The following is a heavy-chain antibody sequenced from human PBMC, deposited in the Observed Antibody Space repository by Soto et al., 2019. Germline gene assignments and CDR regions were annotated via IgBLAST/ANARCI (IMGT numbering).Heavy chain of an antibody. D-gene: IGHD4-4*01. CDR1: GGTFSSYA. V-gene: IGHV1-69*05. CDR2: IIPIFGTA. J-gene: IGHJ4*02. Sequence: SVKVSCKASGGTFSSYAISWVRQAPGQGLEWMGGIIPIFGTANYAQKFQGRVTITSDESASTAYMELSSLRSEDTAVYYCARELQGLYFFDYWGQGTLVTVSS. CDR3: ARELQGLYFFDY.